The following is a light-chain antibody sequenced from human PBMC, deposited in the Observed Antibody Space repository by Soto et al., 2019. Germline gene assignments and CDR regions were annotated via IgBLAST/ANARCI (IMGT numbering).Light chain of an antibody. CDR3: SSYTSSSTLPYV. CDR1: SSDVGGYNY. J-gene: IGLJ1*01. Sequence: QSALTQPASVSGSPGQSITISCTGTSSDVGGYNYVSWYQQHPGKAPKLMIYDVSNRPSGDSNRYSGSKSGNTTTLTISVLQAEDEADYYCSSYTSSSTLPYVFGTGTKVTVL. CDR2: DVS. V-gene: IGLV2-14*01.